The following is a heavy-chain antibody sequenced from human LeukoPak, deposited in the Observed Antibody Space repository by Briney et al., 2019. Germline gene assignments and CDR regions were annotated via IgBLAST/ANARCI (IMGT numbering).Heavy chain of an antibody. J-gene: IGHJ6*02. CDR2: IYTSGST. D-gene: IGHD4-11*01. V-gene: IGHV4-61*02. CDR3: AGVTVGSYYYYGMDV. Sequence: PSQTLSLTCTVSGGSISSGSYYWSWIRQPAGKGLEWIGRIYTSGSTNYNPSLKSRVTISVDTSKNQFSLKLSSVTAADTAVYYCAGVTVGSYYYYGMDVWGQGTTVTVSS. CDR1: GGSISSGSYY.